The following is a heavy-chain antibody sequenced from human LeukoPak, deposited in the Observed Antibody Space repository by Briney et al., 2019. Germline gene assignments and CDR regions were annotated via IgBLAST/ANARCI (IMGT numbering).Heavy chain of an antibody. Sequence: PGGSLRLSCAASGFTFTTYAMSWVRQAPGKGLEWVSSISGSGGSTYYADSVKGRFTISRDNSESTLSLQMNNLRADDTALYYCAKGVPRYEGGAWIDAFDIWGQGTMVTVSS. D-gene: IGHD2-21*01. CDR2: ISGSGGST. CDR3: AKGVPRYEGGAWIDAFDI. V-gene: IGHV3-23*01. J-gene: IGHJ3*02. CDR1: GFTFTTYA.